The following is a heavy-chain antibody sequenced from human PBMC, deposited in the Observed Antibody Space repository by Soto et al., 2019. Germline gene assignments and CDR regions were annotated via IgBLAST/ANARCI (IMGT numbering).Heavy chain of an antibody. V-gene: IGHV3-23*01. J-gene: IGHJ4*02. CDR1: GFTFSNYA. CDR2: ISGGGGTT. CDR3: AKQAGDSSDPLDY. Sequence: GGSLRLSCAASGFTFSNYAMSWVRQAPGKGLEWVSIISGGGGTTYYADSVKGRFTISRDNSKNTVHLQINSLRVEDTAVYYWAKQAGDSSDPLDYWGQGTLVTVSS. D-gene: IGHD6-19*01.